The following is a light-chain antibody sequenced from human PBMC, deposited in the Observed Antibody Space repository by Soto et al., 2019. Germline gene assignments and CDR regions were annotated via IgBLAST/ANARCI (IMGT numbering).Light chain of an antibody. V-gene: IGLV2-14*01. CDR1: SSDVGGYNY. Sequence: QSALTQPASVSGSPGQSITISCTGTSSDVGGYNYVSWYQQHPGKAPKLMIYDVSNRPSGVSNRFSGSKSGNTASLTISGLQAEDEADYHCSSYTSSSTPRVFGTGTKLTVL. CDR3: SSYTSSSTPRV. J-gene: IGLJ1*01. CDR2: DVS.